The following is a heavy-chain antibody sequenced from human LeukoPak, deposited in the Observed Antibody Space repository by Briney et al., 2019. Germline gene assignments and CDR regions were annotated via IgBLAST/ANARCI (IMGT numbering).Heavy chain of an antibody. CDR3: ARAQKGGADAFDI. V-gene: IGHV4-59*01. D-gene: IGHD3-16*01. CDR2: IYYSGST. J-gene: IGHJ3*02. CDR1: GGSISSYY. Sequence: KPSETLSLTCTVSGGSISSYYWSWIRQPPGKGLEWIGYIYYSGSTNYNPSLKSRVTISVDTSKNQFSLKLSSVTAADTAVYYCARAQKGGADAFDIWGQGTMVTVSS.